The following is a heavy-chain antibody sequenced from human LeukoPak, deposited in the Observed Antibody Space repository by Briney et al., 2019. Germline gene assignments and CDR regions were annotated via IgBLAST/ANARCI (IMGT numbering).Heavy chain of an antibody. D-gene: IGHD6-13*01. CDR1: GGSFSGYY. V-gene: IGHV4-34*01. Sequence: SETLSLTCAVYGGSFSGYYWSWIRKPPGKGLEWIGEINHSGSTNYNPSLKSRVTISVDTSKNQFSLKLSSVTAADTAVYYCAQAGIAGTEIDYWGQGTLVTVSS. J-gene: IGHJ4*02. CDR3: AQAGIAGTEIDY. CDR2: INHSGST.